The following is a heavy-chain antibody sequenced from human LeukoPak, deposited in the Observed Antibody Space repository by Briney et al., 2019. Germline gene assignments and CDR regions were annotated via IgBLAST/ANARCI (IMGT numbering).Heavy chain of an antibody. CDR3: ARDMAN. CDR1: GFTFNSYA. CDR2: IDGGGST. Sequence: PGRSLILSCAASGFTFNSYAMHWVRQAPGKGLEWVSVIDGGGSTYYADSVKGRFTISRDNSENTLYLQMNSLRAEDTAVYYCARDMANWGQGTLVTVSS. D-gene: IGHD3-10*01. V-gene: IGHV3-53*01. J-gene: IGHJ4*02.